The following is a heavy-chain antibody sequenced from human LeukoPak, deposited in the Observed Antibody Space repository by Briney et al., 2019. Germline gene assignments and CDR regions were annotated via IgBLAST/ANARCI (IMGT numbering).Heavy chain of an antibody. D-gene: IGHD5-18*01. V-gene: IGHV3-23*01. CDR2: ISGSGGDT. CDR1: GFTFSSYA. Sequence: GGSLRLSCAASGFTFSSYAMSWVRQAPGKGLEWVSAISGSGGDTDCADSVEGRFTISRDNSKNTVYLQMNSLRAEDTAIYYCAKCGYSYLFDYWGQGILVTVSS. CDR3: AKCGYSYLFDY. J-gene: IGHJ4*02.